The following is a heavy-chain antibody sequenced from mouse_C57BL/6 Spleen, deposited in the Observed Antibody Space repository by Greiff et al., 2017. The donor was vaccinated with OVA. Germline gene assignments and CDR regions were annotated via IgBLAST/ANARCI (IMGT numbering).Heavy chain of an antibody. CDR1: GYTFTSYW. J-gene: IGHJ1*03. Sequence: VQLQQPGAELVKPGASVKLSCKASGYTFTSYWMHWVKQRPGRGLEWIGRIDPNSGGTKYNEKFKSKATLTVDKPSSTAYMQLSSLTSEDSAVYYCARGGLITTVVDWYFDVWGTGTTVTVSS. CDR3: ARGGLITTVVDWYFDV. D-gene: IGHD1-1*01. V-gene: IGHV1-72*01. CDR2: IDPNSGGT.